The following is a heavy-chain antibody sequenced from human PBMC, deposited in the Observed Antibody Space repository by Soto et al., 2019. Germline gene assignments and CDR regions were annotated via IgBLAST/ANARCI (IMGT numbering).Heavy chain of an antibody. Sequence: EVQLVESGGGLVQPGGSLRVSCAASGFTFSDHYMDWVRQAPGKGLEWVSRTRNKANRYTTEYAASVKGRFTISRDGSESSLYLQMNSLTTEDTAVYYCTRSSGSYRYFDLWGRGTLVTVSS. CDR3: TRSSGSYRYFDL. V-gene: IGHV3-72*01. D-gene: IGHD1-26*01. CDR1: GFTFSDHY. J-gene: IGHJ2*01. CDR2: TRNKANRYTT.